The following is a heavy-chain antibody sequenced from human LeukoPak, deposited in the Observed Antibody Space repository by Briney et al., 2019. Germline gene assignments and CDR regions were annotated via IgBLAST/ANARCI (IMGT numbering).Heavy chain of an antibody. Sequence: SETLSLTCAVYGGSFSGYYWSWIRQPPGKGLEWIGEINHSGSTNYNPSLKSRVTISVDTSKNQFSLKLSSVTAADTAVYYCAGGWAMGATGVARWFDPWGQGTLVTVSS. CDR3: AGGWAMGATGVARWFDP. CDR1: GGSFSGYY. V-gene: IGHV4-34*01. D-gene: IGHD1-26*01. J-gene: IGHJ5*02. CDR2: INHSGST.